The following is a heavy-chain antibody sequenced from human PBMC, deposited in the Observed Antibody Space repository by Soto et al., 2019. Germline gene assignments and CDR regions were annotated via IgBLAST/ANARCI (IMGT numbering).Heavy chain of an antibody. CDR2: IIPIFGTA. V-gene: IGHV1-69*13. J-gene: IGHJ6*02. Sequence: SVKVSCKASGGTFSSYAISWVRQAPGQGLEWMGGIIPIFGTANYAQKFQGRVTITADESTSTAYMELSSLRSEDTAVYYCARGARRFGELLFPLYYYYGMDVWGQGTTVTVSS. D-gene: IGHD3-10*01. CDR1: GGTFSSYA. CDR3: ARGARRFGELLFPLYYYYGMDV.